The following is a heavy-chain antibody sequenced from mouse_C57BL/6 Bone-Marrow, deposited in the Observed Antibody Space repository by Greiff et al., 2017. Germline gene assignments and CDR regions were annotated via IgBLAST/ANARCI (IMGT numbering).Heavy chain of an antibody. Sequence: QVQLQQPGAELVKPGASVKLSCKASGYTFTSYWMHWVKQRPGQGLEWIGMIHPNSGSTNYNEKFKSKGKLTVDKSSSTAYMQLSSLTSEDSAVYYCASGGDYWGQGTSVTVSS. V-gene: IGHV1-64*01. J-gene: IGHJ4*01. CDR1: GYTFTSYW. CDR2: IHPNSGST. CDR3: ASGGDY.